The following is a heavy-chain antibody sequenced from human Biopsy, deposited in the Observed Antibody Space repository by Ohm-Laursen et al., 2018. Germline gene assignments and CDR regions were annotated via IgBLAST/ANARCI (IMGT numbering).Heavy chain of an antibody. CDR3: ARELMEYYDSSGYFDH. CDR1: GGSISSDY. J-gene: IGHJ4*02. CDR2: IYYSGST. Sequence: SETLSLTCTVSGGSISSDYWSWIRQTPGKGLEWIGYIYYSGSTNYNPSLKSRVTISVDTSKNQFSLRLNSVTAADTAMYYCARELMEYYDSSGYFDHWGQGSLVTVSS. D-gene: IGHD3-22*01. V-gene: IGHV4-59*12.